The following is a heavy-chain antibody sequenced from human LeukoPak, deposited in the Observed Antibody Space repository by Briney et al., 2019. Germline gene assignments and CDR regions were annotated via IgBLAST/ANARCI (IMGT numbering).Heavy chain of an antibody. D-gene: IGHD3-22*01. CDR1: GGSISVYY. Sequence: SETLSLTCTVSGGSISVYYWSWIRQPPGKGLEWIGYIYYSGSTNYNPSLKSRVTISVDTSKNQFSLKLSSVTAADTALYYCARHSKYYYDSSGSYVGYFQHWGQGTLVTVSS. V-gene: IGHV4-59*08. J-gene: IGHJ1*01. CDR2: IYYSGST. CDR3: ARHSKYYYDSSGSYVGYFQH.